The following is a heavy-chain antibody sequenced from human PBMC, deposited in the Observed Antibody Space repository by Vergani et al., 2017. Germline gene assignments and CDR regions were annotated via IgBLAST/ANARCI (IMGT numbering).Heavy chain of an antibody. CDR3: AKARESGIAARPYDC. CDR2: ISGSGGST. J-gene: IGHJ4*02. D-gene: IGHD6-6*01. CDR1: GFTFSSYA. V-gene: IGHV3-23*01. Sequence: EVQLLESGGGLVQPGGSLRLSCAASGFTFSSYAMSWVRQAPGKGLEWVSAISGSGGSTYYADSVKGRFTISRDNSKNTLYLQMNSLRAEDTAGYYCAKARESGIAARPYDCWGQGTLVTVSA.